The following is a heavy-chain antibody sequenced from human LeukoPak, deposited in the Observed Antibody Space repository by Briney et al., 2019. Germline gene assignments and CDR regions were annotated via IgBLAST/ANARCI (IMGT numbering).Heavy chain of an antibody. Sequence: GGSLRLSCAASGFTFSSYGMHWVRQAPGKGLEWVAFIRYDGSNKYYADSVKGRFTISRDNSKNTLYLQMNSLRAEDTAVYYCARVYYYDSSGYPNPFDYWGQGTLVTVSS. CDR2: IRYDGSNK. J-gene: IGHJ4*02. CDR3: ARVYYYDSSGYPNPFDY. V-gene: IGHV3-30*02. CDR1: GFTFSSYG. D-gene: IGHD3-22*01.